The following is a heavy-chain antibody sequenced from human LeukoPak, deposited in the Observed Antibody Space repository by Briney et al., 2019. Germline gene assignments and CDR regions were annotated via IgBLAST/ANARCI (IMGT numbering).Heavy chain of an antibody. CDR3: ARASYCSDGSCYSDY. CDR1: GYTFSSYS. Sequence: ASVNVSCKASGYTFSSYSISWVRQAPGQGLEWMGWIGAYNGNTIYAQKVKGRVTMTTDTSTSTAYMELRSLKSDDTAVYYCARASYCSDGSCYSDYWGQGTLVTVSS. J-gene: IGHJ4*02. D-gene: IGHD2-15*01. V-gene: IGHV1-18*01. CDR2: IGAYNGNT.